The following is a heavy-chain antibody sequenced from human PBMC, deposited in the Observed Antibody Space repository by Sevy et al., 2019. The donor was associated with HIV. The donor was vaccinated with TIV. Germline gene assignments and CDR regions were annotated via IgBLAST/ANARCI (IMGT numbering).Heavy chain of an antibody. V-gene: IGHV3-72*01. CDR1: RITLSDHY. J-gene: IGHJ4*02. CDR3: VTEGTSVRFRGFDS. Sequence: GGSLRLSCAVSRITLSDHYMDWVRQAPGKGLEWVGRSRGKAETYATDYAAAVKGRFTISRQFSANSLILHMNSLKTEDTAVYLCVTEGTSVRFRGFDSWGQGTLVTVSS. CDR2: SRGKAETYAT. D-gene: IGHD3-10*01.